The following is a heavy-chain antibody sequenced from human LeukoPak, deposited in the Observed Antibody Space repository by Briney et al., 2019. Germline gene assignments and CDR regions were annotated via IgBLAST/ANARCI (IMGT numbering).Heavy chain of an antibody. V-gene: IGHV1-69-2*01. Sequence: PWATVRVSCKASGYTFTDYYMHWVQQAPGKGLEWMGRVDPADGEAAYAEKFQGRVIITADASRDTAYMELTSLRSEDTAIYYCARDREDIVVVPAAKGGYYYYYMDVWGKGTTVTVSS. J-gene: IGHJ6*03. D-gene: IGHD2-2*01. CDR2: VDPADGEA. CDR3: ARDREDIVVVPAAKGGYYYYYMDV. CDR1: GYTFTDYY.